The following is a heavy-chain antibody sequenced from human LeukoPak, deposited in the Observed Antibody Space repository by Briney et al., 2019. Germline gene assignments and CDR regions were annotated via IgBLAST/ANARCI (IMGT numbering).Heavy chain of an antibody. CDR1: GFTLSRHL. Sequence: GGSLRLSCAASGFTLSRHLMHWVRQAPGKGLVWVSRIHTDGSNTGYADSVKGRFTISRDNSKNTLYLQMDSLRAEDTALYYCAKGSGINHYHWIDPWGQGTLVTVSS. V-gene: IGHV3-74*01. CDR2: IHTDGSNT. D-gene: IGHD1-14*01. J-gene: IGHJ5*02. CDR3: AKGSGINHYHWIDP.